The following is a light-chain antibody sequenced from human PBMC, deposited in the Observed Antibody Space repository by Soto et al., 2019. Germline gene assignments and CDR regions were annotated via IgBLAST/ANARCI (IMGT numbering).Light chain of an antibody. CDR1: ESISTY. Sequence: DIQMTQSPSTLSASVGDRVTITCRASESISTYLAWYQQKPGKAPNLLIYKASTLQSGVPSRFSGSGSGTEFTLTNSSLQPDDFANYYCQQYNNHWAFGQGTKVEIK. CDR2: KAS. J-gene: IGKJ1*01. V-gene: IGKV1-5*03. CDR3: QQYNNHWA.